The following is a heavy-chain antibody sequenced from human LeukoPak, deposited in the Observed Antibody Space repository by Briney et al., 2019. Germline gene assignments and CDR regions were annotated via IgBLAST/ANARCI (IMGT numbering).Heavy chain of an antibody. CDR3: ARLKDDVTKFDY. CDR2: INQDVSRI. J-gene: IGHJ4*02. D-gene: IGHD2-8*01. V-gene: IGHV3-7*01. CDR1: GFSFSRYW. Sequence: GGSLRLSCAGSGFSFSRYWMAWVRQAPGKGLEWVASINQDVSRIHYVDSVKGRFTISRGNAKSSLFLQMTSLRVEDTAVYYCARLKDDVTKFDYWGQGTLVTVSS.